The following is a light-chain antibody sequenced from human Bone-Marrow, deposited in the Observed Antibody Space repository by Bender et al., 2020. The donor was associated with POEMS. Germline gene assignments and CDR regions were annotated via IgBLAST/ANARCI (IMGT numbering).Light chain of an antibody. J-gene: IGLJ2*01. CDR1: SSDVGLYNY. CDR3: SSYARNSDFAI. Sequence: QSALTQPPSASGSPGQSVTISCTGTSSDVGLYNYVSWYQQHPGRVPKLMIYEVSKRPSGISDRFSGSKSGNTASLTISGLQVEDEAEYFCSSYARNSDFAIFGGGTKVTVL. CDR2: EVS. V-gene: IGLV2-8*01.